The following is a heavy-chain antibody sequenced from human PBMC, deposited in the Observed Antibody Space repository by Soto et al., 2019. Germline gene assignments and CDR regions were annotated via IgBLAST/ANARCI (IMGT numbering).Heavy chain of an antibody. CDR2: IIPIFGTA. V-gene: IGHV1-69*12. J-gene: IGHJ5*02. CDR1: GGTFSSYA. CDR3: AALNRITIFGVVTENWFDP. Sequence: QVQLVQSGAEVKKPGSSVKVSCKASGGTFSSYAISWVRQAPGQGLEWMGGIIPIFGTANYAQKFQGRVTIPADESTSTAYMELSSLRSEDTAVYYCAALNRITIFGVVTENWFDPWGQGTLVTVSS. D-gene: IGHD3-3*01.